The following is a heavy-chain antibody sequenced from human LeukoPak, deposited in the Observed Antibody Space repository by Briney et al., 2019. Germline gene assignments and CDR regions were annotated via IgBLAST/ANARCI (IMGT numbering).Heavy chain of an antibody. CDR1: GFTFSSYV. Sequence: GGSLRLSCAASGFTFSSYVMSWVRQAPGKGLEWVSGISGSGGTTYYADSVKGRFTISRDNSKNTLYLQTNSLRAEDTAVYYCAGGDSGGYSSFDHWGQGTLVTVSS. CDR2: ISGSGGTT. D-gene: IGHD3-10*01. J-gene: IGHJ4*02. V-gene: IGHV3-23*01. CDR3: AGGDSGGYSSFDH.